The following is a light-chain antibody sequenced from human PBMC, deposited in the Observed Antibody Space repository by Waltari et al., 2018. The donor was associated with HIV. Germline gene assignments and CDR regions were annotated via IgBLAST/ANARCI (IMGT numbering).Light chain of an antibody. V-gene: IGKV3-15*01. CDR1: QSVNSH. CDR3: QQYNKWPYT. Sequence: EIVLTQSPATLSVSPGARTTLSCRASQSVNSHLAWYQQKRGQAPGLLIYGASTMATGVAARFSGSGSGTEFTLTISSLQSEDFAVYYCQQYNKWPYTFGQGTKLEVK. CDR2: GAS. J-gene: IGKJ2*01.